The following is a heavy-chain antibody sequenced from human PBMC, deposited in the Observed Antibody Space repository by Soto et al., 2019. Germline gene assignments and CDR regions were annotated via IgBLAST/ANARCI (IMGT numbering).Heavy chain of an antibody. J-gene: IGHJ4*02. V-gene: IGHV4-30-4*01. CDR2: IYYSGST. CDR1: GGSISSGDYY. CDR3: ARGGYYYDSSGYYYYFDY. D-gene: IGHD3-22*01. Sequence: SETLSLTCTVSGGSISSGDYYWSWIRQPPGKGLEWIGYIYYSGSTYYNPSLKSRVTISVDTSKNQFSLKLSSVTAADTAVYYCARGGYYYDSSGYYYYFDYWGQGTLVTVSS.